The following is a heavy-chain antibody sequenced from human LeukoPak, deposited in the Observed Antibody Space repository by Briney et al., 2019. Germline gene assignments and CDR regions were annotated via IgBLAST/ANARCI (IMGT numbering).Heavy chain of an antibody. V-gene: IGHV4-59*01. CDR1: GGSISSYY. J-gene: IGHJ6*02. Sequence: PSETLSLTCTVSGGSISSYYWSWIRQPPGKGLEWIGYIYYSGSTNYNPSLKSRVTISVGTSKNQFSLKLSSVTAADTAVYYCARVPFSAAAPYGMDVWGQGTTVTVSS. D-gene: IGHD6-13*01. CDR3: ARVPFSAAAPYGMDV. CDR2: IYYSGST.